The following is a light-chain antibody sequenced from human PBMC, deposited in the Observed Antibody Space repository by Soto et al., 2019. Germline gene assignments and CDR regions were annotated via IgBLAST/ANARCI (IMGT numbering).Light chain of an antibody. V-gene: IGLV2-11*01. CDR3: CSYAGSYTYLV. CDR1: SSDVGGYNY. Sequence: QSALTQPRSVSGSPGQSVTISCTGTSSDVGGYNYVSWYQQHPGKAPKLMIYDVSKRPSGVPDRFSGSKSGNTASLTISVLHAEAEADYFCCSYAGSYTYLVFGGGTNLTVL. J-gene: IGLJ2*01. CDR2: DVS.